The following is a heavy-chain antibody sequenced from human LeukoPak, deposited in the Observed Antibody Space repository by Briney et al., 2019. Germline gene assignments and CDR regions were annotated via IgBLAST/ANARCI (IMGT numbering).Heavy chain of an antibody. J-gene: IGHJ4*02. CDR3: AKELAVAVQGGYFDY. CDR2: ISYDGSNK. D-gene: IGHD6-19*01. CDR1: GFTFSSYG. Sequence: GGSLRLSCAASGFTFSSYGMHWVRQAPGKGLEWVAVISYDGSNKYYADSVKGRFTISRDNSKNTLYLQMYSLRAEDTAVYYCAKELAVAVQGGYFDYWGQGTLVTVSS. V-gene: IGHV3-30*18.